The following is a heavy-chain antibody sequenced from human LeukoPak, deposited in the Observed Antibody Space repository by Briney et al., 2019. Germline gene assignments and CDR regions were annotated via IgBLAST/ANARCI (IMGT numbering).Heavy chain of an antibody. V-gene: IGHV4-39*07. CDR1: GGSISSSSYY. Sequence: PETLSLTCTVSGGSISSSSYYWGWIRQPPGKGLEWIGSIYYSGSTYYNPSLKSRVTISVDTSKNQFSLKLSSVTAADTAVYYCAREAGATNFDYWGQGTLVTVSS. CDR3: AREAGATNFDY. J-gene: IGHJ4*02. D-gene: IGHD1-26*01. CDR2: IYYSGST.